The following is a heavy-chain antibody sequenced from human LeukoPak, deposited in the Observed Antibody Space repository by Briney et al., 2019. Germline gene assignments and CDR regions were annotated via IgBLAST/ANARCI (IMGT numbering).Heavy chain of an antibody. CDR3: ARGGSSGYGDYYYMDV. CDR2: IYYSGST. V-gene: IGHV4-59*08. Sequence: SETLSLTCTVSGASISSYYWSWIRQPPGKGLEWIGYIYYSGSTNYNPSLKSRVTISVDTSKNQFSLKLSSVTAADTAVYYCARGGSSGYGDYYYMDVWGKGTTVTISS. J-gene: IGHJ6*03. D-gene: IGHD5-12*01. CDR1: GASISSYY.